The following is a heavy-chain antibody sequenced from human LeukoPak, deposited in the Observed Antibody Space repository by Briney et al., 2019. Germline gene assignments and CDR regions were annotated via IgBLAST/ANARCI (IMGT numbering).Heavy chain of an antibody. CDR1: GYSFTSYW. CDR3: ARQMVRGVIIENYYGMDV. Sequence: GESLKISCKGSGYSFTSYWIGWVRQMPGKGLEWMGIIYPGDSDTRYSPSFQGQVTISADKSISTAYLQWSSLKASDTAMYYCARQMVRGVIIENYYGMDVWGQGATVTVSS. V-gene: IGHV5-51*01. CDR2: IYPGDSDT. D-gene: IGHD3-10*01. J-gene: IGHJ6*02.